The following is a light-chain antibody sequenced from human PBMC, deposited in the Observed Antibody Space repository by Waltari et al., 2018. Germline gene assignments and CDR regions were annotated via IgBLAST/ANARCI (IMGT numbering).Light chain of an antibody. CDR2: GNN. CDR3: QSYDSNNHVV. J-gene: IGLJ7*01. Sequence: NFMLTQPHSVSESPGKTVTISCTRNSGSIGRNYVQWYQQRPGSAPISVIYGNNQRPSGVPEPFSRSIDSSSTSASLTISGLKTADEGDYFCQSYDSNNHVVFGGGTHLTVL. V-gene: IGLV6-57*04. CDR1: SGSIGRNY.